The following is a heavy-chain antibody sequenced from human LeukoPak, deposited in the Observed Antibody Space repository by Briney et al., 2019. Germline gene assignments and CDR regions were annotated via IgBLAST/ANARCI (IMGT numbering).Heavy chain of an antibody. J-gene: IGHJ5*02. CDR1: GDSISSGDYY. V-gene: IGHV4-61*02. CDR3: ARDSNWFDP. CDR2: ISSSGST. Sequence: SQTLSLTCTVSGDSISSGDYYWSWIRQPAGKGLEWIGRISSSGSTNYNPSLKSRVTISVDTSKNQFSLKLSSVTAADTAVYYCARDSNWFDPWGQGTLVTVSS.